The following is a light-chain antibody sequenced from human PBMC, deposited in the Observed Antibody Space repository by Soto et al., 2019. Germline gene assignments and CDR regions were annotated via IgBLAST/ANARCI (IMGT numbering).Light chain of an antibody. CDR3: HQYNDGPGGT. CDR1: QSSSNN. Sequence: IGLTQSPYTLSLSPGEGATLSCRSSQSSSNNVAWYQQKPGQAPRLLIFGASTRATGIPVRFSGSGSGRQFTLTISSLQSEDFAVYHCHQYNDGPGGTFGQGTKVDIK. CDR2: GAS. J-gene: IGKJ1*01. V-gene: IGKV3-15*01.